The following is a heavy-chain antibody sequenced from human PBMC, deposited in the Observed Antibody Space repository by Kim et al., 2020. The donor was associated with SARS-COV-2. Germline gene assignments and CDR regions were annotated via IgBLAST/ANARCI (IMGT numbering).Heavy chain of an antibody. V-gene: IGHV3-23*01. CDR1: GFTFSSFG. CDR3: ARRGREYYMDV. Sequence: GGSLRLSCAPSGFTFSSFGMSWVRQAPGKGLEWVSAIRNSGDNTSHADSVKGRFTTSRDNSKNTLYLQMNSLRAEDTATYYCARRGREYYMDVWGQGTTVTVSS. J-gene: IGHJ6*03. D-gene: IGHD3-16*01. CDR2: IRNSGDNT.